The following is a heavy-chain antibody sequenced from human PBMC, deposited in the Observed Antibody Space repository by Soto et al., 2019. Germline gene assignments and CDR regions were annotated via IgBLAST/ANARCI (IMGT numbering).Heavy chain of an antibody. D-gene: IGHD3-3*02. Sequence: ASVKVSCKASGYTFTGYYMHWVRQAPGQGLEWMGWINPNSGGTNYAQKFQGWVTMTRDTSISTAYMELSRLRSDDTAVYYCARGEAILEWSHLKYYYYGMDVWGQGTTVTVSS. V-gene: IGHV1-2*04. CDR3: ARGEAILEWSHLKYYYYGMDV. CDR1: GYTFTGYY. J-gene: IGHJ6*02. CDR2: INPNSGGT.